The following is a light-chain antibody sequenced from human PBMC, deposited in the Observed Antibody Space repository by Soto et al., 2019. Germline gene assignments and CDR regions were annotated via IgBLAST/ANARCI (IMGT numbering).Light chain of an antibody. CDR3: QQYDNLPLT. CDR2: AAS. V-gene: IGKV1-33*01. CDR1: QDIDNS. J-gene: IGKJ4*01. Sequence: DIQMTQSPSSLSASVGDRVTITCQASQDIDNSLNWYQQKPGKAPKLLIYAASNLEAGVPSSFSGSGSGTDFTFTISSLQPEDVATYYCQQYDNLPLTFGGGTKVEIK.